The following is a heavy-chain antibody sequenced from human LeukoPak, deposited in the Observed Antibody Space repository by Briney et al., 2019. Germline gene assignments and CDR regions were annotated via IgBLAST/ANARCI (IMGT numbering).Heavy chain of an antibody. CDR1: GYTFTNYG. V-gene: IGHV1-18*01. CDR3: ARDGGSGYEPIDY. D-gene: IGHD3-22*01. J-gene: IGHJ4*02. CDR2: ISAYNGYT. Sequence: ASVKVSCNASGYTFTNYGISWVRQAPGQGLEWMGWISAYNGYTNYAQNLQRRVTMTTDTSTSTAYMELRSLRSDDTAVYYCARDGGSGYEPIDYWGQGTLVTVSS.